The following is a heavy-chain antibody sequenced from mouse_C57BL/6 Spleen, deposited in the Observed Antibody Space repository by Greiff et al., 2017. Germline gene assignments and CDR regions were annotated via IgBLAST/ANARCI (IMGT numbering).Heavy chain of an antibody. V-gene: IGHV1-4*01. Sequence: VQLQQSGAELARPGASVKMSCKASGYTFTSYTMHWVKQRPGQGLEWIGYINPSSGYPKYNQKFKDKATLTADKSSSTAYMQLSGLTSEDFAVYYCAREGGDDAWFADWGQGTLVTVAA. CDR1: GYTFTSYT. CDR3: AREGGDDAWFAD. CDR2: INPSSGYP. J-gene: IGHJ3*01.